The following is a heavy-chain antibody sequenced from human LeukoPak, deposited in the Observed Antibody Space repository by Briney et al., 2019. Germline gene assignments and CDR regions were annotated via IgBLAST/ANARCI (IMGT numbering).Heavy chain of an antibody. CDR2: INPDSGGT. V-gene: IGHV1-2*02. CDR3: TRDLEGLERYFDY. D-gene: IGHD3/OR15-3a*01. J-gene: IGHJ4*02. Sequence: ASLKVSRKASGYTFTGYYLHWVRQATGQGLEWVGWINPDSGGTKYAQKFQGRVTMTRDTSTSTAYMELSSLTSDDTAVYYCTRDLEGLERYFDYWGQGTLVTVSS. CDR1: GYTFTGYY.